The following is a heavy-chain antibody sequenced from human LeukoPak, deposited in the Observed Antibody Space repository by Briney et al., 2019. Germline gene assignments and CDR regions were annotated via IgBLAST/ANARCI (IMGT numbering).Heavy chain of an antibody. J-gene: IGHJ4*02. CDR1: GFTFSSYN. V-gene: IGHV3-21*01. Sequence: GGSLRLSCAPSGFTFSSYNMNWVPQAPGKGLEWVSSISTRSNYIKYADSVKRRFTLSRHNAKHSVYLQMTSLRAEDTAVYYCARDKDRASAGRCYLPDDWGQGTLVTVSS. CDR3: ARDKDRASAGRCYLPDD. D-gene: IGHD2-15*01. CDR2: ISTRSNYI.